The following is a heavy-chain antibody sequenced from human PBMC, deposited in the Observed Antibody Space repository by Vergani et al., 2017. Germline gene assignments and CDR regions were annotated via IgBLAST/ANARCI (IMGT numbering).Heavy chain of an antibody. V-gene: IGHV3-23*01. J-gene: IGHJ4*02. Sequence: EVQLLESGGGLVQPGGSLRLSCAASGFTFSSYAMSWVRQAPGKGREWVSAISGSGGSTDYADSVKGRITISRDNSKNTLYLQMNSLKAEDTAVYYCAKSKDAVLAYYFDYWGQGTVVTVSS. D-gene: IGHD2-15*01. CDR2: ISGSGGST. CDR3: AKSKDAVLAYYFDY. CDR1: GFTFSSYA.